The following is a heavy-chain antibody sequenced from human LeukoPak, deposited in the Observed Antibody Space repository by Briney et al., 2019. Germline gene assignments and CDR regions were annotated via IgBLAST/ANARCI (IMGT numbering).Heavy chain of an antibody. CDR1: GFTFSSYS. CDR3: ARGSHGSGSYYSLDY. V-gene: IGHV3-48*04. CDR2: ISSSSSTI. J-gene: IGHJ4*02. D-gene: IGHD3-10*01. Sequence: GGSLRLSCAASGFTFSSYSMNWVRQAPGKGLEWVSYISSSSSTIYYADSVKGRFTISRDNAKNSLYLQMNSLRAEDTAVYYCARGSHGSGSYYSLDYWGQGTLVTVSS.